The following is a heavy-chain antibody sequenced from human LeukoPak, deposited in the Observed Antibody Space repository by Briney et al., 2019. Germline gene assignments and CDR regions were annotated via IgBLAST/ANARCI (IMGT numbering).Heavy chain of an antibody. J-gene: IGHJ6*03. D-gene: IGHD1-26*01. CDR3: ARDGPLVTRKYYYYYYMDV. V-gene: IGHV3-7*01. Sequence: GGSLRLSCSASGFTFSSYAMTWVRQAPGKGLEWVASIKNDGSEQPYLDSVKGRFTISRDNAKNSLYLQMNSLRTEDTAVYYCARDGPLVTRKYYYYYYMDVWGNGTTVTASS. CDR1: GFTFSSYA. CDR2: IKNDGSEQ.